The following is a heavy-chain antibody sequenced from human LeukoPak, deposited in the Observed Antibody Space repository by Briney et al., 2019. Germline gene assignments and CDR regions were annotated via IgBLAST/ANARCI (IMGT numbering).Heavy chain of an antibody. D-gene: IGHD1/OR15-1a*01. CDR1: GASISDYY. V-gene: IGHV4-4*07. CDR3: ARGKLGTMNTLDC. J-gene: IGHJ4*02. CDR2: LMLLRTP. Sequence: KPSETLSLTCNVSGASISDYYWTWIRQPAGGGWSGLGVLMLLRTPSTTPPSGVESPCQWTSKKQVSLKLSSVTATDTAIYYCARGKLGTMNTLDCWGQGSLVTVSS.